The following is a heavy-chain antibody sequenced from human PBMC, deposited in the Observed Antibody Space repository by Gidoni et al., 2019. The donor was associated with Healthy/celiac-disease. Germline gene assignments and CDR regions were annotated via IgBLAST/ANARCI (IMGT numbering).Heavy chain of an antibody. CDR2: IYYSGST. J-gene: IGHJ4*02. D-gene: IGHD2-15*01. CDR3: ARLPRGVGFDY. CDR1: CGSISSSSYY. Sequence: QLQLQESGPGLVKPSETLSLTSPVSCGSISSSSYYWGWIRQPPGKGLEWIGSIYYSGSTYYNPSLKSRVTISVDTSKNQFSLKLSSVTAADTAVYYCARLPRGVGFDYWGQGTLVTVSS. V-gene: IGHV4-39*01.